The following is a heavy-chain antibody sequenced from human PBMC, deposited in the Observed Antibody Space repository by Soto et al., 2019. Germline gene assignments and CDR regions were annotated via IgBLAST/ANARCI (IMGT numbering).Heavy chain of an antibody. CDR1: GYTFTSYD. V-gene: IGHV1-8*01. D-gene: IGHD2-2*01. J-gene: IGHJ6*02. CDR2: MNPNSGNT. CDR3: ARDRAVLVPAALNDYYYYGMDV. Sequence: QVQLVQSGAEVKKPGASVKVPCKASGYTFTSYDINWVRQATGQGLEWMGWMNPNSGNTGYAQKFQGRVTMTRNTSISTAYMELSSLRSEDTAVYYCARDRAVLVPAALNDYYYYGMDVWGQGTTVTVSS.